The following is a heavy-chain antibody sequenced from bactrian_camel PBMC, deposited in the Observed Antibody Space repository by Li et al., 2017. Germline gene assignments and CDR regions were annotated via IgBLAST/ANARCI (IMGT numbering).Heavy chain of an antibody. CDR1: GYSYSYYC. CDR2: IDIDDTT. J-gene: IGHJ4*01. Sequence: HVQLVESGGGSVQAGGSLRLSCVGSGYSYSYYCMAWFRQAPGKEREGIAAIDIDDTTSYADSVKGRFTISRDNDKNTVTLQMNDLRPEDTAMYYCAAAKSMIISVLAAEDYDYWGQGTQVTVS. CDR3: AAAKSMIISVLAAEDYDY. V-gene: IGHV3S53*01. D-gene: IGHD5*01.